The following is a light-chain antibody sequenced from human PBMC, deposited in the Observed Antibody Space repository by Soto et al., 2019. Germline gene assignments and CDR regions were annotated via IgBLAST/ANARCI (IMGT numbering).Light chain of an antibody. CDR2: DVS. CDR1: NSDVGGFNY. CDR3: SSPAVGSTLV. Sequence: QSALTQPASVSASPGQSITISCNGTNSDVGGFNYVSWYQQHPGKAPKLMIYDVSSRPSGVSNRFSGSKSGNTASLTISGLQAEDEAHYYCSSPAVGSTLVFGGGTKLTVL. V-gene: IGLV2-14*03. J-gene: IGLJ2*01.